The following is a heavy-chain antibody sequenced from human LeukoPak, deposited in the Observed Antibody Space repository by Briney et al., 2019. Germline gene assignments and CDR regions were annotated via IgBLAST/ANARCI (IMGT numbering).Heavy chain of an antibody. CDR2: ISGNGGST. CDR1: GFTFSSYG. J-gene: IGHJ4*02. V-gene: IGHV3-23*01. CDR3: AKDCPYSSSWYGAGDY. D-gene: IGHD6-13*01. Sequence: GGSLSLSCAASGFTFSSYGMTWVRQAPGKGLEWVSSISGNGGSTYYADSVKGRFTISRDNSKNTLYLQMNSLRAEDTAVYYCAKDCPYSSSWYGAGDYWGQGTLVTVSS.